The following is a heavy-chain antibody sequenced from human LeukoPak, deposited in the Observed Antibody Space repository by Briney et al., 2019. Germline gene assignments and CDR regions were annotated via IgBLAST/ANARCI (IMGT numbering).Heavy chain of an antibody. V-gene: IGHV1-2*02. Sequence: GASVKVSCKASEFVFTGYYMHWVRQAPGQGLEWMGWIIPNSGGTNYAQKFQGRVTMTRDTSISTAYMELSRLRSDDTAVYYCARVVRGVISGYFDYWGQGTLVTVSS. J-gene: IGHJ4*02. CDR2: IIPNSGGT. CDR1: EFVFTGYY. D-gene: IGHD3-10*01. CDR3: ARVVRGVISGYFDY.